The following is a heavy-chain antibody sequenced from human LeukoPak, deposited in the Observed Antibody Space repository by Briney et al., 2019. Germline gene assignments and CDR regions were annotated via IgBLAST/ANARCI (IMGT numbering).Heavy chain of an antibody. J-gene: IGHJ4*02. D-gene: IGHD3-10*01. Sequence: GGSLRLSCAASGFTVSSNYMSWVRQAPGNGLEWVSVIYSGGSTYYADSVKGRFTISRDNSKNTLYLQMNSLRAEDTAVYYCARGGGSGSYRWGYYFDYWGQGTLVTVSS. CDR2: IYSGGST. CDR1: GFTVSSNY. V-gene: IGHV3-53*01. CDR3: ARGGGSGSYRWGYYFDY.